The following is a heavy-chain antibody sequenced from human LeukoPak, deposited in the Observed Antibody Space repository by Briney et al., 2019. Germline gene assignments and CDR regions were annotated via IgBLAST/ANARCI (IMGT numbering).Heavy chain of an antibody. J-gene: IGHJ4*02. Sequence: GGSLRLSCAASGFTVSNNYMSWVRQAPGKWLEWVSLIYSDGRTSYTDSVKGRFTISRDNSKNTLSLQLNSLRAEDTAVYYCTRDSQGSGIYSVDYWGQGTLVTVSS. V-gene: IGHV3-53*01. CDR2: IYSDGRT. CDR1: GFTVSNNY. D-gene: IGHD3-10*01. CDR3: TRDSQGSGIYSVDY.